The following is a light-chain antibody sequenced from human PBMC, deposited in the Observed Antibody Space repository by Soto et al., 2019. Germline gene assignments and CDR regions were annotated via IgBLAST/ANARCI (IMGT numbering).Light chain of an antibody. CDR1: QSVSSSY. J-gene: IGKJ2*01. Sequence: EIVLTQSPGTLSLSPGERATLSCRASQSVSSSYLAWNQQKPGQAPRALIHGASSRATGIPDRFSGSGSGTDFTLTTSRLEPEDCAVYFCQQYGNPPPNAFGQGTKVEIK. CDR2: GAS. V-gene: IGKV3-20*01. CDR3: QQYGNPPPNA.